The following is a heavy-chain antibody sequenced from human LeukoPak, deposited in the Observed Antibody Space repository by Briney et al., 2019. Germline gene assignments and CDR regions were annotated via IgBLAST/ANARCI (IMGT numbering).Heavy chain of an antibody. J-gene: IGHJ5*02. Sequence: PSETLSLTCSVSGGSISSYYWSWIRQPAGKGLEWIGRMYSTGSTNYNPSLKSRVTMSVDTSKNQFSLKMTSVTAADTAVYYCAREGQDHYDSSGRRNWFDPWGQGTLVTVSS. CDR3: AREGQDHYDSSGRRNWFDP. CDR2: MYSTGST. D-gene: IGHD3-22*01. V-gene: IGHV4-4*07. CDR1: GGSISSYY.